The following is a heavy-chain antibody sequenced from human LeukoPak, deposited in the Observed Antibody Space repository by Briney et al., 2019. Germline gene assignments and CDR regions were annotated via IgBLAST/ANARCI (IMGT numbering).Heavy chain of an antibody. CDR2: ISGSGGST. CDR3: AKVATGYSSSWYPIDP. J-gene: IGHJ5*02. V-gene: IGHV3-23*01. Sequence: SGGSLRLSCAASGFTFSSYAMSWVRQAPGEGLEWVSAISGSGGSTYYADSVKGRFTISRDNSKNTLYLQMNSLRAEDTAVYYCAKVATGYSSSWYPIDPWGQGTLVTVSS. D-gene: IGHD6-13*01. CDR1: GFTFSSYA.